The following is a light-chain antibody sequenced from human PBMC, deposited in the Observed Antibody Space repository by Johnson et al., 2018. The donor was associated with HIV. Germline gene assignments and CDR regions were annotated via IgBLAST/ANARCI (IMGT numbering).Light chain of an antibody. Sequence: QSVLTQPPSVSAAPGQKVTISCSGSSSNIGNNYVSWYQQLPGTAPKLFIYENNKRPSGIPDRFSGSRSGTSATLGITGLQTGDEADYYCGTWDTSLRAYVCGTGTKVTGL. CDR2: ENN. CDR3: GTWDTSLRAYV. CDR1: SSNIGNNY. J-gene: IGLJ1*01. V-gene: IGLV1-51*02.